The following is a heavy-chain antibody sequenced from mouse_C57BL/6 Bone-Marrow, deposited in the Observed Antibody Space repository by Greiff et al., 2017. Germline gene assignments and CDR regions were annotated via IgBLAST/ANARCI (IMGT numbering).Heavy chain of an antibody. V-gene: IGHV3-6*01. CDR2: ISYDGSN. J-gene: IGHJ1*03. CDR3: AREGGSSYGWYFDV. CDR1: GYSITSGYY. D-gene: IGHD1-1*01. Sequence: VQLKQSGPGLVKPSQSLSLTCSVTGYSITSGYYWNWIRQFPGNKLEWMGYISYDGSNNYNPSLKNRISITRDTSKNQFFMKLNSVTTEDTDTYDCAREGGSSYGWYFDVWGTGTTVTVSS.